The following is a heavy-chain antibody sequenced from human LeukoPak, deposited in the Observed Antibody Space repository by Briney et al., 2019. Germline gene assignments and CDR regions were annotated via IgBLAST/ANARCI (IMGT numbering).Heavy chain of an antibody. J-gene: IGHJ4*02. CDR2: MNPNSGNT. V-gene: IGHV1-8*01. Sequence: ASVKVSCKASGFTFTSYDINWVRQATGQGLEWMGWMNPNSGNTGYAQKFQGRVTMTRNTSTSTAYMELSSLRSEDTAVYYCARGLNHITIFGVVVKDPLTDFDYWGQGTLVTVSS. CDR3: ARGLNHITIFGVVVKDPLTDFDY. D-gene: IGHD3-3*01. CDR1: GFTFTSYD.